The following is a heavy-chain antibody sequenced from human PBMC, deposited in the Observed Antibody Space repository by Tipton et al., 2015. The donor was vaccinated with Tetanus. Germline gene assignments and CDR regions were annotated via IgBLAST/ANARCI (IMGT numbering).Heavy chain of an antibody. Sequence: TLSPSCAVYGGSFSGYYLTWIRQPPGKGLEWIGEIHPSGSTSYSPSLQSRVTMSVDTSKNQFSVKVTSVTAADTAVYYCARGQDAYKVGKHWGQGTLVTVSS. D-gene: IGHD5-24*01. J-gene: IGHJ1*01. V-gene: IGHV4-34*01. CDR3: ARGQDAYKVGKH. CDR1: GGSFSGYY. CDR2: IHPSGST.